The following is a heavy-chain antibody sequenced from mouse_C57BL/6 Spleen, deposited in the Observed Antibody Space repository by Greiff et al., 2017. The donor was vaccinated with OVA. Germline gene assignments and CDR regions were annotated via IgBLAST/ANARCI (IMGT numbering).Heavy chain of an antibody. D-gene: IGHD1-1*01. V-gene: IGHV1-52*01. CDR2: IDPSDSET. Sequence: VQLQQPGAELARPGSSVKLSCKASGYTFTSYWMHWVKQRPIQGLEWIGNIDPSDSETPYNQKFKDKATLTVDKSSSTAYMQLSSLTSEDSAVYYCARSRDYYGSSYGYFDVWGTGTTVTVSS. CDR3: ARSRDYYGSSYGYFDV. J-gene: IGHJ1*03. CDR1: GYTFTSYW.